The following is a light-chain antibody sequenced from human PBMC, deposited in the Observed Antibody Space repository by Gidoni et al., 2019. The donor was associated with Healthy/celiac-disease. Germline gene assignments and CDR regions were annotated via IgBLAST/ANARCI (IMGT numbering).Light chain of an antibody. J-gene: IGKJ4*01. V-gene: IGKV3-15*01. CDR1: QSVSSS. Sequence: IVMTQSPATLSVSPGERACQSVSSSLAWYQQKSGQAPRLLIYGASTRATGIPARFSGSGSGTEFTLTISSLQSEDFAVYYCQQYNNWPLRTTFGGGTKVEIK. CDR3: QQYNNWPLRTT. CDR2: GAS.